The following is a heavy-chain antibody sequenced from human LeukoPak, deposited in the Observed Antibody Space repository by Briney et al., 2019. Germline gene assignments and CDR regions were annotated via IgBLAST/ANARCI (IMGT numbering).Heavy chain of an antibody. CDR3: ARDRGRIAGFDY. Sequence: GSLRLSCAASGFTFSSYAMSWVRPAPGKGLEWIGRIYTSGSTNYNPSLKSRVTMSVDTSKNQFSLKLSSVTAADTAVYYCARDRGRIAGFDYWGQGTLVTVSS. J-gene: IGHJ4*02. V-gene: IGHV4-4*07. CDR1: GFTFSSYA. D-gene: IGHD1-26*01. CDR2: IYTSGST.